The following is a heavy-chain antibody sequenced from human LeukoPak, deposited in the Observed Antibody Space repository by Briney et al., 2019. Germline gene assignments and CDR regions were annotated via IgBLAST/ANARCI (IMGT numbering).Heavy chain of an antibody. V-gene: IGHV3-21*01. Sequence: GGSLRLSCAASGFTFSSYSMNWVRQAPGKGLEWVSSISSSSSYIYYADSVKGRFTISRENAKNSLYLQMNSLRAEDTAVYYCARVGLEWLLTPSQYYFDYWGQGTLVTVSS. J-gene: IGHJ4*02. CDR2: ISSSSSYI. D-gene: IGHD3-3*01. CDR3: ARVGLEWLLTPSQYYFDY. CDR1: GFTFSSYS.